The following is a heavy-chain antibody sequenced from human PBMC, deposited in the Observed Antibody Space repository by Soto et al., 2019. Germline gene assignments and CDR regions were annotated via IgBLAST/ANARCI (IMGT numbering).Heavy chain of an antibody. J-gene: IGHJ4*02. D-gene: IGHD4-17*01. CDR2: IYFSGST. Sequence: VQLQESGPGLVRPSETLSLTCTVSGGSISSGNFYWSWIRQPPGKGLEWIGYIYFSGSTSYSPSLKSRLTISLNTSNNQFSLKLTSVTAADAAVYYSEHISHGENTYFDLWGQGALVTVSS. CDR1: GGSISSGNFY. CDR3: EHISHGENTYFDL. V-gene: IGHV4-30-4*01.